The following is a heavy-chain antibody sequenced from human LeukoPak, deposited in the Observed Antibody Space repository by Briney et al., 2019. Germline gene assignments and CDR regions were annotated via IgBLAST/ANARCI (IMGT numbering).Heavy chain of an antibody. CDR2: ISSSSRYI. CDR3: ARGGVGATDLDY. CDR1: GFTFSSYG. D-gene: IGHD1-26*01. Sequence: GGSLRLSCTASGFTFSSYGMSWVRQAPGKGLEWVSSISSSSRYIYYADSVKGRFTISRDNAKNSLYLQMNSLRAEDTAVYYCARGGVGATDLDYWGQGTLVTVSS. V-gene: IGHV3-21*01. J-gene: IGHJ4*02.